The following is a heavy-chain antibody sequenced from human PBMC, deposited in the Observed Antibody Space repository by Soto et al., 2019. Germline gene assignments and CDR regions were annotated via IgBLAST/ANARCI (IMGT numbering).Heavy chain of an antibody. J-gene: IGHJ4*02. Sequence: QLQLQESGPGLVKPSETLSLTCTVSGGSISSSSYYWGWIRQPPGKVLEWIGSIYYRGSTYYNPSLKSRVIISLDTSKNQFALKLSSVTAADTAVYYCARHERISRGWSFDYWGQGTLVTVSS. CDR1: GGSISSSSYY. D-gene: IGHD6-19*01. CDR2: IYYRGST. CDR3: ARHERISRGWSFDY. V-gene: IGHV4-39*01.